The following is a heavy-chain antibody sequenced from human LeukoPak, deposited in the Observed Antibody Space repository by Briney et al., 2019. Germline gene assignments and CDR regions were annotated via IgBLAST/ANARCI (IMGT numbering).Heavy chain of an antibody. CDR1: GYTFTSYG. Sequence: ASVNVSFKASGYTFTSYGLSWGRQAPGQGLEWMAWIRGYNGNTNYAQRLQGRVNMTTDTSTSTAYMELRSLRSDDTAVYYCARGDYSEGDYWGQGTLVTVSS. D-gene: IGHD4/OR15-4a*01. CDR2: IRGYNGNT. CDR3: ARGDYSEGDY. J-gene: IGHJ4*02. V-gene: IGHV1-18*01.